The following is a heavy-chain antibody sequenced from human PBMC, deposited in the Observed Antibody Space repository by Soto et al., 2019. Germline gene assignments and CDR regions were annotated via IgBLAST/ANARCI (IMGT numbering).Heavy chain of an antibody. Sequence: GGSLRLSCAASGFTFSSYGMHWVRQAPGKGLEWVAVISYDGSNKYYADSVKGRFTISRDNSKNTLYLQMNSLRAEDTAVYYCAKSHDILTGYYPAYGMDVWGQGTTVTVSS. V-gene: IGHV3-30*18. J-gene: IGHJ6*02. CDR1: GFTFSSYG. D-gene: IGHD3-9*01. CDR2: ISYDGSNK. CDR3: AKSHDILTGYYPAYGMDV.